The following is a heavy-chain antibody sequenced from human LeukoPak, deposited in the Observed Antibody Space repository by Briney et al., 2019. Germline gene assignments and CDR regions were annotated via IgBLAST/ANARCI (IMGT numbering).Heavy chain of an antibody. D-gene: IGHD4-17*01. J-gene: IGHJ3*02. V-gene: IGHV4-59*01. CDR2: IYYSGST. Sequence: SETLSLTCAVYGGSFSGYYWSWIRQPPGKGLEWIGYIYYSGSTNYNPSLKSRVTISVDTSKNQFSLKLSSVTAADTAVYYCAREGNDYGDYGDAFDIWGQGTMVTVSS. CDR1: GGSFSGYY. CDR3: AREGNDYGDYGDAFDI.